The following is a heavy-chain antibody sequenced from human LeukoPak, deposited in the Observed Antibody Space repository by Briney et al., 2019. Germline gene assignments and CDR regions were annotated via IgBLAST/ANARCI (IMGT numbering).Heavy chain of an antibody. V-gene: IGHV1-18*01. CDR2: ISVYNGNT. Sequence: VASVKVSCKASGYTFSDFGITWVRQAPGQGLEWMGWISVYNGNTKYAQKFQGRVTMTTDTSTSTAYMELRSLRSDDTAVYYCARSPSGSSSRWFDAWGQGTLVTVSS. J-gene: IGHJ5*02. CDR1: GYTFSDFG. D-gene: IGHD1-26*01. CDR3: ARSPSGSSSRWFDA.